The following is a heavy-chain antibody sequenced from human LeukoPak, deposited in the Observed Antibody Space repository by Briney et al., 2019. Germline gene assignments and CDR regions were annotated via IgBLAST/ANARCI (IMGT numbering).Heavy chain of an antibody. CDR2: INHSGST. Sequence: SETLSLTCAVYGGSFSGYYWSWIRQPPGKGLEWIGEINHSGSTNNSPSLKSRVTMSLDTSKNQLSLKLSSVTAADTAVYYCARGTLNYSGYDYMDFDYWGQGTLVTVSS. CDR1: GGSFSGYY. D-gene: IGHD5-12*01. J-gene: IGHJ4*02. CDR3: ARGTLNYSGYDYMDFDY. V-gene: IGHV4-34*01.